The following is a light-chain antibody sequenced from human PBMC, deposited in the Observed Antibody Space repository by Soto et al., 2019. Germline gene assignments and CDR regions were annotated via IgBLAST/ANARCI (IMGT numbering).Light chain of an antibody. V-gene: IGLV2-11*01. CDR1: SSDVGGYNY. CDR2: DVS. Sequence: QSALTQPRSVSGSPGQSVTISCTGTSSDVGGYNYVSWYQQHPGKAPKLLIYDVSKRPSGVPDRFSGSKSGNTASLTISGLQAEDEADYYCCSYAGSYVVFGGGTKVTV. CDR3: CSYAGSYVV. J-gene: IGLJ2*01.